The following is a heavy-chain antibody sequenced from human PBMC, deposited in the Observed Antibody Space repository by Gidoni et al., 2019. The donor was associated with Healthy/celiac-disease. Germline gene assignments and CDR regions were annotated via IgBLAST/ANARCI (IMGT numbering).Heavy chain of an antibody. CDR2: ISGRGGST. J-gene: IGHJ3*02. CDR3: AKATVDTVFAPRSGDAFDI. CDR1: GFTFSSYA. Sequence: EVQLLESGGGLVQPGGSLILSCAASGFTFSSYAISWVRQAPGKGLEWVSAISGRGGSTYYADSVKGRFTISRDNSKNTLYLQMNSLRAEDTAVYYCAKATVDTVFAPRSGDAFDIWGQGTMVTVSS. V-gene: IGHV3-23*01. D-gene: IGHD5-18*01.